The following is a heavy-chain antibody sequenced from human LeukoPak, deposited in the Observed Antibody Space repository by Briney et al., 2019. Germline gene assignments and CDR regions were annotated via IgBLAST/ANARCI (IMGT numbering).Heavy chain of an antibody. CDR3: ALMSDNWYFDY. D-gene: IGHD1-20*01. J-gene: IGHJ4*02. CDR2: IFYRGST. CDR1: GDSTSRYY. Sequence: SETLSLTCTVSGDSTSRYYWSWVRQPPGKELEWIGYIFYRGSTNYDPSLKTRVTISADTSKNQFSLKLSSVTAADTAVYYCALMSDNWYFDYWGQGTLVTVSS. V-gene: IGHV4-59*01.